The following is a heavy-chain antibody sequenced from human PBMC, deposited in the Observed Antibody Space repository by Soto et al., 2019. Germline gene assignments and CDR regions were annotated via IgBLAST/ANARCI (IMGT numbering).Heavy chain of an antibody. CDR3: ARRNYYDSSGYHFDY. D-gene: IGHD3-22*01. CDR1: GFTFDDYG. V-gene: IGHV3-20*04. CDR2: INWNGGST. J-gene: IGHJ4*02. Sequence: PGGSLRLSCAASGFTFDDYGMSWVRQAPGKGLEWVSGINWNGGSTGYADSVKGRFTISRDNAKNSLYLQMNSLRAEDTALYYCARRNYYDSSGYHFDYWGQGTLVTVSS.